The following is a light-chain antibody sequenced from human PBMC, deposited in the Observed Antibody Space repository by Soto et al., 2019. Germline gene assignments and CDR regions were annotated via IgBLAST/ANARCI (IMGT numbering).Light chain of an antibody. CDR1: NSNLGAGYD. J-gene: IGLJ2*01. Sequence: QTVVTQPPSVSGAPGQRVTISCTGNNSNLGAGYDVHWYQRLPGTAPKLLIYIDNQRPSGVPDRFSGSKSGTSASLAISGLQSEDEADYFCASWDDSLNGPVFGGGTKLTVL. CDR2: IDN. V-gene: IGLV1-44*01. CDR3: ASWDDSLNGPV.